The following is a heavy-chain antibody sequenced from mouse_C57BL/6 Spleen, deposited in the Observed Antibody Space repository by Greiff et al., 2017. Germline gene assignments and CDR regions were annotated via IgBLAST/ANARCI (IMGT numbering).Heavy chain of an antibody. CDR2: INTGSGGN. D-gene: IGHD1-1*01. Sequence: VQLQQSGAELVRPGTSVKVSCKASGYAFTNYLIEWVKQRPGQGLEWIGVINTGSGGNNFNEKFKGKATLTADKSSSTAYMQLSSLTSEDSAVYFCARRNYYYGSSPFAYWGQGTLVTVSA. CDR1: GYAFTNYL. V-gene: IGHV1-54*01. J-gene: IGHJ3*01. CDR3: ARRNYYYGSSPFAY.